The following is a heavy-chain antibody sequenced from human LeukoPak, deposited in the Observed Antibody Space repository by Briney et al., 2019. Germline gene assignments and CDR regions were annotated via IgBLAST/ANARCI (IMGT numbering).Heavy chain of an antibody. CDR2: ISAYSGNT. CDR1: GYTFTSYG. D-gene: IGHD6-19*01. CDR3: ARDHRIAMAGNRRIDY. Sequence: ASVKVSCKASGYTFTSYGISWVRQAPGQGLEWMGWISAYSGNTNYAQKLQGRVTMTTDTSTSTAYMELRSLRSDDTAVYYCARDHRIAMAGNRRIDYWGQGTLVTVSS. J-gene: IGHJ4*02. V-gene: IGHV1-18*01.